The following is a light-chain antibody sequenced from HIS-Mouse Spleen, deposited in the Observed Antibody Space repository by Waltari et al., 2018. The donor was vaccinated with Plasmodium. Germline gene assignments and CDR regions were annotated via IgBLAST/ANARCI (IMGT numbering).Light chain of an antibody. Sequence: EIVMTQSPATLSVSPGERATLSCRASQRVSSNLAWYQQKPGQAPRLLIYGAATSATGIPARVSGRGSVTEFTLTINSLQSEDFAVYYCQQYNNWSFTFGPGTKVDIK. V-gene: IGKV3-15*01. CDR3: QQYNNWSFT. CDR1: QRVSSN. CDR2: GAA. J-gene: IGKJ3*01.